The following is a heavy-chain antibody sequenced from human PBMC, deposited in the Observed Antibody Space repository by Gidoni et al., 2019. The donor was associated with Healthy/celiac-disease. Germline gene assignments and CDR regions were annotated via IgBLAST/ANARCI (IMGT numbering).Heavy chain of an antibody. J-gene: IGHJ6*02. CDR1: AFTFHDYA. CDR3: AKDIAYYDFWSGYTYYYYYGMDV. CDR2: ISGDCGST. Sequence: EVQLVESGGGVVQPGGSLRLSFAASAFTFHDYAMHWLLQAPGKGLEWVSIISGDCGSTYYADSVKGRFTISRDNSKNYLYLQMNSLRTEDTALDYCAKDIAYYDFWSGYTYYYYYGMDVWGQGTTVTVSS. D-gene: IGHD3-3*01. V-gene: IGHV3-43*02.